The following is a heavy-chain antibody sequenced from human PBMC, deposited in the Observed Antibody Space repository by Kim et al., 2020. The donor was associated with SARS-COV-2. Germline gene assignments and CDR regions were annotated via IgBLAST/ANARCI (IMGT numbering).Heavy chain of an antibody. CDR1: GGSLRSYY. J-gene: IGHJ5*02. CDR3: ARGGTLRFDP. CDR2: SYYSGST. V-gene: IGHV4-59*13. Sequence: SETLSLTCTVSGGSLRSYYCSWIRQPPGKGLEWIGYSYYSGSTNYNPSLKSRVTISVDTSKNQFSLKLSSVTAADTAVYYCARGGTLRFDPWGQGTLVTVSS.